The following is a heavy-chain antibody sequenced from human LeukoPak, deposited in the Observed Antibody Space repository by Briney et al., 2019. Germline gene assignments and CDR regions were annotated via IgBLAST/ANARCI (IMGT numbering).Heavy chain of an antibody. CDR3: ARVVKVGRGGYTYYFDY. CDR1: GGSISSGGYY. Sequence: SQTLSLTCTVSGGSISSGGYYWSWIRQHTGKGLESIGYIYYSGSTYYNPSLKSRVTISVDTSKNQFSLKLSSVTAADTAVYYCARVVKVGRGGYTYYFDYWGQGTLVTVSS. J-gene: IGHJ4*02. V-gene: IGHV4-31*03. D-gene: IGHD5-24*01. CDR2: IYYSGST.